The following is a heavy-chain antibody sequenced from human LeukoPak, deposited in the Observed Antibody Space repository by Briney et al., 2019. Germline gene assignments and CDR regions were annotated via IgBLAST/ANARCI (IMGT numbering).Heavy chain of an antibody. Sequence: SETLSLTCAVYGGSFSGYYWSWIRQPPGKGLELIGEINHSGSTNYNPSLKSRVTISVDTSKNQFSLELSSVTAADTAVYYCARGVRRLRPPYYYYYYMDVWGKGTTVTVSS. J-gene: IGHJ6*03. CDR1: GGSFSGYY. CDR3: ARGVRRLRPPYYYYYYMDV. CDR2: INHSGST. D-gene: IGHD5-12*01. V-gene: IGHV4-34*01.